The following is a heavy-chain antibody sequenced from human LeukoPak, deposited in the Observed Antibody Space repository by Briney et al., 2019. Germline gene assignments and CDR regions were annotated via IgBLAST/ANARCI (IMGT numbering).Heavy chain of an antibody. D-gene: IGHD6-19*01. V-gene: IGHV3-21*01. Sequence: GGSLRLSCAASGFTFSSYSMNWVRQAPGKGLEWVSSISSSSSYIYYADSVKGRFTISRDNAKNSLYLQMNSLRAEDTAVYYCARGPGSDWYLRYFDYWGQGTLVTVSS. CDR1: GFTFSSYS. CDR2: ISSSSSYI. CDR3: ARGPGSDWYLRYFDY. J-gene: IGHJ4*02.